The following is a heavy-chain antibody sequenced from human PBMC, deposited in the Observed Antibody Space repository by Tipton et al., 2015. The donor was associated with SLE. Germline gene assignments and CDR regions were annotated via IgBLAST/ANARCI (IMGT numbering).Heavy chain of an antibody. J-gene: IGHJ4*02. CDR3: ARSTTTMNLPRFDF. V-gene: IGHV4-59*11. CDR2: ISYGNT. Sequence: TLSLTCTVSGGSISSHYWSWIRQPPGKGLEWLGYISYGNTKYNPSLRSRLTISVDTSKNQFSLRLSSVTAADTAVYFCARSTTTMNLPRFDFWGLGTLVTVSS. D-gene: IGHD4-17*01. CDR1: GGSISSHY.